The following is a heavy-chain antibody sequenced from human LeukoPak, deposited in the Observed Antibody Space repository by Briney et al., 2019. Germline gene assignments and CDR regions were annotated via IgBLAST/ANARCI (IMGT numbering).Heavy chain of an antibody. CDR3: VKDVIVAAPSFVY. Sequence: GGSLGLSCSASGFTFSSYSMHWVRQAPGKGLEYVSAITSNGDSTYYADSAKGRFTISRDNSKNTLYLQMSSLRAEDTAVYYCVKDVIVAAPSFVYWGQGTLVTVSS. D-gene: IGHD3-22*01. CDR2: ITSNGDST. V-gene: IGHV3-64D*06. J-gene: IGHJ4*02. CDR1: GFTFSSYS.